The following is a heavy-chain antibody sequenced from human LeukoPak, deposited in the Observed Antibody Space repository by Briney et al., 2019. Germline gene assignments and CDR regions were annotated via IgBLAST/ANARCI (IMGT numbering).Heavy chain of an antibody. J-gene: IGHJ5*02. D-gene: IGHD3-10*01. CDR1: GFTFTTSA. Sequence: GASVKVSCKASGFTFTTSAMQWVRQARGQRLEWIGWIVVGSGITNYAQKFQERVTITRDMSTSTAYMELSSLRSEDTAVYYCAASPYYYGSGSYDWFDPWGQGTLVTVSS. CDR2: IVVGSGIT. V-gene: IGHV1-58*02. CDR3: AASPYYYGSGSYDWFDP.